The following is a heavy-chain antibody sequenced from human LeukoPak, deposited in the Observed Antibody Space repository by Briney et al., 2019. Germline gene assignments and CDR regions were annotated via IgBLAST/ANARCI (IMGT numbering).Heavy chain of an antibody. CDR3: ATTYYYDSSSYDAFDI. D-gene: IGHD3-22*01. J-gene: IGHJ3*02. CDR1: GYTLTELS. CDR2: FDPEDGET. V-gene: IGHV1-24*01. Sequence: GASVKVSCKVSGYTLTELSMHWVRQAPGKGLEWMGGFDPEDGETIYAQKFQGRVTMTEDTSTDTAYMELSSLRSEDTAVYYCATTYYYDSSSYDAFDIWGQGTMVTVSS.